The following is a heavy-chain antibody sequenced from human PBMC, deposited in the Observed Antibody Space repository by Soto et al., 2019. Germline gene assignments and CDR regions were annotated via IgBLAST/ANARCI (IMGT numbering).Heavy chain of an antibody. Sequence: QVQLVQSGAEVKKPGASVKVSCKASGYTFTGYYMHWVRQAPGQGLEWMGWINPNSGGTNYAQKFQGWVTMTRDTSISTAYMELSRLRSDDTAVYYCERGGRVGATIQWFQHWGQGTLVTVSS. CDR1: GYTFTGYY. CDR3: ERGGRVGATIQWFQH. J-gene: IGHJ1*01. D-gene: IGHD1-26*01. V-gene: IGHV1-2*04. CDR2: INPNSGGT.